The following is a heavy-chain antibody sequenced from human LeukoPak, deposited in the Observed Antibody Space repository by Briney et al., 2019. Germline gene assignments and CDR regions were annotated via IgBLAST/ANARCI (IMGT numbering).Heavy chain of an antibody. CDR3: AREEGLGYCSGGSCYYWFDP. D-gene: IGHD2-15*01. V-gene: IGHV1-69*13. Sequence: GASVKVSCKASGGTFSTYAISWVRQAPGHGLEWMGGIIPIFGTANYAQKFQGRVTITADESTSTAYMELSSLRSEDTAVYYCAREEGLGYCSGGSCYYWFDPWGQGTLVTVSS. CDR1: GGTFSTYA. CDR2: IIPIFGTA. J-gene: IGHJ5*02.